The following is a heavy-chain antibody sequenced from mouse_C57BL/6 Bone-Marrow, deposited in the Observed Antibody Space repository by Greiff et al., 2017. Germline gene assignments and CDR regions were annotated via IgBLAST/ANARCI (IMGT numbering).Heavy chain of an antibody. J-gene: IGHJ2*01. CDR3: AREADGYHDY. CDR1: GYTFTDSY. CDR2: INPNNGGT. Sequence: VQLQQSGPELVKPGASVKISCKASGYTFTDSYMNWVKQSHGKSLEWIGDINPNNGGTSYNQKFKGKATLTVDKSSSTAYMELSSLTSEDSAVYYCAREADGYHDYWGQGTTLTVSS. V-gene: IGHV1-26*01. D-gene: IGHD2-3*01.